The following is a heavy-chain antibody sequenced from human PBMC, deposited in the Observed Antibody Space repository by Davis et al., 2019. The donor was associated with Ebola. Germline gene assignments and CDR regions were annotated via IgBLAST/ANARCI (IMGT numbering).Heavy chain of an antibody. CDR3: ARGLLWFRELKVDYYYGMDV. D-gene: IGHD3-10*01. Sequence: GGSLRLSCAASGFTFSNAWMSWVRQAPGKGLEWVGRIKSKTDGGTTDYAAPVKGRFTISRDDSKNTLYLQMNSLRAEDTAVYYCARGLLWFRELKVDYYYGMDVWGQGTTVTVSS. V-gene: IGHV3-15*01. J-gene: IGHJ6*02. CDR2: IKSKTDGGTT. CDR1: GFTFSNAW.